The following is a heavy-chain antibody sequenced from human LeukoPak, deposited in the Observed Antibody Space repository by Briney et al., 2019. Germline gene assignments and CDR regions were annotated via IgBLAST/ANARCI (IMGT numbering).Heavy chain of an antibody. CDR1: GFTFSSYA. V-gene: IGHV3-23*01. CDR2: INDNCDRT. CDR3: AKVSRSCLDN. D-gene: IGHD6-13*01. Sequence: PGGSLRLSCAASGFTFSSYALTWVRQAPGKGLEWVSSINDNCDRTYYSDSVKGRFTISRDTSKSTLYLQMNSLRAEDTAFYFCAKVSRSCLDNWGQGTLVAVSS. J-gene: IGHJ4*02.